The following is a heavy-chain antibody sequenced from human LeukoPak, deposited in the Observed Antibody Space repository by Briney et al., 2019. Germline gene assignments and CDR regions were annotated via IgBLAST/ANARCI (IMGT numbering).Heavy chain of an antibody. CDR2: INPNSGGT. J-gene: IGHJ6*03. Sequence: ASVKVSCKASGYTFTGYYMHWVRQAPGQGLEWMGWINPNSGGTNYAQKFQGRVTMTRDTSISTAYVELSRLRSDDTAVYYCAKSIAAAGKDYYYYYYMDVWGKGTTVTVSS. CDR1: GYTFTGYY. CDR3: AKSIAAAGKDYYYYYYMDV. D-gene: IGHD6-13*01. V-gene: IGHV1-2*02.